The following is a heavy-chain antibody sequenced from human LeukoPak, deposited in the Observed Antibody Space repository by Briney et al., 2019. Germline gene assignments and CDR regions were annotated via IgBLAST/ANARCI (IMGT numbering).Heavy chain of an antibody. J-gene: IGHJ5*02. D-gene: IGHD6-6*01. V-gene: IGHV1-18*01. CDR2: ISAYNGNT. CDR1: GYTFTSYG. Sequence: GSVKVSCKASGYTFTSYGISWVRQAPGQGLEWMGWISAYNGNTNYAQKLQGRVTMTTDTSTSTAYMELRSLRSDDTAVYYCARVHRRAYSSSSQGFDPWGQGTLVTVSS. CDR3: ARVHRRAYSSSSQGFDP.